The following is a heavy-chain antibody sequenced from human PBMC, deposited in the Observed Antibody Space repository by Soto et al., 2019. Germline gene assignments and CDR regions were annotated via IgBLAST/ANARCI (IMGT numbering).Heavy chain of an antibody. J-gene: IGHJ4*02. CDR1: GFTFSSYA. D-gene: IGHD2-15*01. V-gene: IGHV3-23*01. CDR2: ISGSGGST. Sequence: EVQLLESGGGLVQPGGSLRLSCAASGFTFSSYAMSWVRQAPGKGLEWVSAISGSGGSTYYADSVKGRFTISRDNSKNPLYLQRNRLRAEDTAVYYCAKNPGSSYACYDCWGQGTLVTVSS. CDR3: AKNPGSSYACYDC.